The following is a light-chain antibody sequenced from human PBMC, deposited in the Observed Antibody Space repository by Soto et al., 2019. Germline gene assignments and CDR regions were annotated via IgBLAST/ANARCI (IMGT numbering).Light chain of an antibody. V-gene: IGKV3-11*01. J-gene: IGKJ1*01. CDR1: QSVSSSH. Sequence: EIVMTQSPATLSVSPGESATLSCRASQSVSSSHLAWYQHKPGQAPRLLIYDASNRATGIPAMFSGRGSGTDFTLTISSLEPEDFAVYDCQQRSNWPRTFGLWTKVEIK. CDR3: QQRSNWPRT. CDR2: DAS.